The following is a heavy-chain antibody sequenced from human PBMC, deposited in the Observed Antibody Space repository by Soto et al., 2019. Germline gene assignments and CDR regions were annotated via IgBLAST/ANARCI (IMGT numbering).Heavy chain of an antibody. CDR2: ISYDGSNI. CDR3: ARVIMDV. Sequence: LRLSCAASGFTFSSYGMHWVRQAPGKGLEWVAVISYDGSNIYYADSVKGRFTISRDNAKNSLYLQMNSLRDEDTAVYYCARVIMDVWGQGTTVTVSS. J-gene: IGHJ6*02. CDR1: GFTFSSYG. V-gene: IGHV3-33*08.